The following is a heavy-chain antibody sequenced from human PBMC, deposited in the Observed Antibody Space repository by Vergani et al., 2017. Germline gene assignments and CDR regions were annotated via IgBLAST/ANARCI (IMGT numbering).Heavy chain of an antibody. V-gene: IGHV4-39*07. Sequence: QVKLKESAPGLVKPSGTLSLTCPVSNDSVSNTFSYWDWIRQPPEKGLEWIGSIYRTGRTNFNPTLKSRVTISVDTSKNHCSLRLNSLTAADTAVYYCARRSGIVYDIFSGTQYFFDFWGQGTLVTVSS. D-gene: IGHD3-9*01. CDR1: NDSVSNTFSY. CDR2: IYRTGRT. J-gene: IGHJ4*02. CDR3: ARRSGIVYDIFSGTQYFFDF.